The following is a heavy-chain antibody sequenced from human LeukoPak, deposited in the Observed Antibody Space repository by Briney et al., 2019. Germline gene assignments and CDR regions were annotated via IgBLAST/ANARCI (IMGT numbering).Heavy chain of an antibody. Sequence: GGSLRLSCAASGFTFSSYSMNWVRQAPGKGLEWVSSISSSSSYIYYADSVKGRFTISRDNAKNSLYLQMNSLGAEDTAVYYCASEIAVGARGYFDYWGQGTLVTVSS. D-gene: IGHD1-26*01. V-gene: IGHV3-21*01. CDR2: ISSSSSYI. J-gene: IGHJ4*02. CDR3: ASEIAVGARGYFDY. CDR1: GFTFSSYS.